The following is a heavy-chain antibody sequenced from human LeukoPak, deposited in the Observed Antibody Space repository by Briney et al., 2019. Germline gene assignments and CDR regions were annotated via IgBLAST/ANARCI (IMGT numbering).Heavy chain of an antibody. CDR1: GFTFSSYS. CDR3: ARAPTFSGWFDY. CDR2: ISSSSSYI. J-gene: IGHJ4*02. Sequence: GGSLRLSCAASGFTFSSYSMNWVRQAPGKGLEWVSSISSSSSYIYYADSVKGRCTISRDNAKNSLYLQMNSLRVEETAVYYCARAPTFSGWFDYWGQGTLVTVSS. D-gene: IGHD6-19*01. V-gene: IGHV3-21*01.